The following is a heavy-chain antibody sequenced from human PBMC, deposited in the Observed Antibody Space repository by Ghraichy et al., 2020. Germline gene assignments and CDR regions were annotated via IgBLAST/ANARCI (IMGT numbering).Heavy chain of an antibody. Sequence: GGSLRLSCAASGFTFSSYAMSWVRQAPGKGLEWVSAISGSGGSTYYADSVKGRFTISRDNSKNTLYLQMNSLRAEDTAVYYCAKASVLLWFGELWGWFDPWGQGTLVTVSS. D-gene: IGHD3-10*01. CDR3: AKASVLLWFGELWGWFDP. J-gene: IGHJ5*02. CDR1: GFTFSSYA. V-gene: IGHV3-23*01. CDR2: ISGSGGST.